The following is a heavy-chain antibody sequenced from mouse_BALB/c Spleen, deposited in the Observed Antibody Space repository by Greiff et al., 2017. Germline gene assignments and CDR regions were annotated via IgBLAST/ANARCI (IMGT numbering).Heavy chain of an antibody. CDR1: GYTFTDYY. J-gene: IGHJ2*01. CDR3: ARYDGYYGY. Sequence: QVQLQQSGAELARPGASVKLSCKASGYTFTDYYINWVKQRTGQGLEWIGEIYPGSGNTYYNEKFKGKATLTADKSSSTAYMQLSSLTSEDSAVYFCARYDGYYGYWGQGTTLTVSS. D-gene: IGHD2-3*01. V-gene: IGHV1-77*01. CDR2: IYPGSGNT.